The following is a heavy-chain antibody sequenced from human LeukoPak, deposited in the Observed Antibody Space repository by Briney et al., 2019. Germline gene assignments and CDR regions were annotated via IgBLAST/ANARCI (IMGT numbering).Heavy chain of an antibody. CDR3: ARGVKYYDSSGPWGY. D-gene: IGHD3-22*01. CDR2: INHSGST. V-gene: IGHV4-34*01. J-gene: IGHJ4*02. Sequence: PSETLSLTCAVYGGSFSGYYWSWIRQPPGKGLEWIGEINHSGSTNYNPSLKSRVTISVDTSKNQFSLKLSSVTAADTAVYYCARGVKYYDSSGPWGYWGQGTLVTVSS. CDR1: GGSFSGYY.